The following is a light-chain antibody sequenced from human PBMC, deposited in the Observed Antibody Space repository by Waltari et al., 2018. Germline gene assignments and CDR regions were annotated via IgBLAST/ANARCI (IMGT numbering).Light chain of an antibody. J-gene: IGLJ3*02. CDR3: SSYAGSLAVLL. Sequence: QSALTQPPSASGSPGQSVTIACTRPSSDIVGYPYVSWYQQPPGQAPQLIIFEASKPSSWVPDRFSGSKAGDTASLTVSGLQADDEADYYCSSYAGSLAVLLFGGGTKLTVL. CDR1: SSDIVGYPY. V-gene: IGLV2-8*01. CDR2: EAS.